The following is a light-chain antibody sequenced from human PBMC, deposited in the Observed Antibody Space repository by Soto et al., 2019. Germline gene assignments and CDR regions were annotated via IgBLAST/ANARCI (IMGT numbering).Light chain of an antibody. CDR3: QTWGTGIQV. V-gene: IGLV4-69*01. J-gene: IGLJ2*01. CDR2: VNGDGSH. Sequence: QSVLTQSPSASASLGASVKLTCTLSSGHSTYDITWHQQQPEKGPRYLMKVNGDGSHNKGDGIPDRFSGSSSGLERYLTISSLQSEDEADYYCQTWGTGIQVFGGGTKLTVL. CDR1: SGHSTYD.